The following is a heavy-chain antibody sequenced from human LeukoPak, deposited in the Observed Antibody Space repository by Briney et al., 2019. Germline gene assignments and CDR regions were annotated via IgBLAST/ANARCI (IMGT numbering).Heavy chain of an antibody. CDR2: IYSGGST. CDR3: ARHNYYDSSGYYYYFDY. D-gene: IGHD3-22*01. Sequence: GGSLRLSCAASGFTVSSNYMSWVRQAPGKGLEWVSVIYSGGSTYYADSVKGRFTISRDNSKNTLYLQMNSLRAEDTAVYYCARHNYYDSSGYYYYFDYWGQGTLVTVSS. CDR1: GFTVSSNY. V-gene: IGHV3-53*01. J-gene: IGHJ4*02.